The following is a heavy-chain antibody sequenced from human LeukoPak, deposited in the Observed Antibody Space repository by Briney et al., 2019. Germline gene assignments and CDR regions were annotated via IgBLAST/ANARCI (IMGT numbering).Heavy chain of an antibody. J-gene: IGHJ5*02. D-gene: IGHD6-13*01. CDR2: IKSRTDGGTT. Sequence: GGSLRLSCAASGFTFPNAWMSWLRQAPGKGLEWVGHIKSRTDGGTTDYAAPVKGRFTISRDDSENTLYLQMNSLKTEDTAVHYCATPGRIPEAANWFDPWGQGTLVTVSS. CDR1: GFTFPNAW. CDR3: ATPGRIPEAANWFDP. V-gene: IGHV3-15*01.